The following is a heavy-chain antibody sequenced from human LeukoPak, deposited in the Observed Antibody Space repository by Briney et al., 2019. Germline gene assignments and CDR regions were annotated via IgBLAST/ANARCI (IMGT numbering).Heavy chain of an antibody. CDR1: GFTFGGYG. D-gene: IGHD1-14*01. CDR2: IAYDGSRA. CDR3: TRYNNDHFDY. J-gene: IGHJ4*02. V-gene: IGHV3-33*01. Sequence: PGRSLRLSCAGSGFTFGGYGMHWFRQTPGKELEWVAVIAYDGSRAFYADSVKGRFTISRDNSKNTMSVQMDDLRAEDTAVYYCTRYNNDHFDYWGQGTLVTVSS.